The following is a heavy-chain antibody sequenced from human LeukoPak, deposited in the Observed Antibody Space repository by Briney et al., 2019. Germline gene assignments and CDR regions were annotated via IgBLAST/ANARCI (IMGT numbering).Heavy chain of an antibody. CDR2: IYYSGST. CDR1: GGSISSSSYY. J-gene: IGHJ6*02. D-gene: IGHD6-13*01. V-gene: IGHV4-61*01. CDR3: ASTGYIAAADPYYYGMDV. Sequence: SETLSLTCTVSGGSISSSSYYWSWIRQPPGKGLEWIGYIYYSGSTNYNPSLKSRVTISVDTSKNQFSLKLSSVTAADTAVYYCASTGYIAAADPYYYGMDVWGQGTTVTVSS.